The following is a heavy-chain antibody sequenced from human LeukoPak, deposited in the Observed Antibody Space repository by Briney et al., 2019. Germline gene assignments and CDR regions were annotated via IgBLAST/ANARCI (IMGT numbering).Heavy chain of an antibody. D-gene: IGHD5-12*01. J-gene: IGHJ6*02. CDR3: ARVLWSGYDSYYYGMDV. CDR2: INPSGGST. CDR1: GYTFTSYY. Sequence: VASVKVSCKASGYTFTSYYMHWVRQAPGQGLEWMGIINPSGGSTSYAQKFQGRVTMTRDTSTSTVYMELSSLRSGDTAVYYCARVLWSGYDSYYYGMDVWGQGTTVTASS. V-gene: IGHV1-46*01.